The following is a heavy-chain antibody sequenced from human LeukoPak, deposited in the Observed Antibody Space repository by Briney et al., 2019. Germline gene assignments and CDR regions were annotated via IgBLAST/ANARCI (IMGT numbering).Heavy chain of an antibody. J-gene: IGHJ4*02. CDR3: ARDFGTILIAAPSFRY. V-gene: IGHV3-7*01. CDR2: IKEDGSER. CDR1: GFTFNHYF. D-gene: IGHD6-13*01. Sequence: GGSLRLSCVASGFTFNHYFMSWVRQAPGKGLEWVANIKEDGSERHYVDSVKGRFTISRDNAKNSVYLEMNSLRDEDTAVYYCARDFGTILIAAPSFRYWGQGTLVTVSS.